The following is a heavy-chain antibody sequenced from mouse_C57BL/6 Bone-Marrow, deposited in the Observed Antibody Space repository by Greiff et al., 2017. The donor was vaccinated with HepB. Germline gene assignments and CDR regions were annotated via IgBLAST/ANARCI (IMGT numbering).Heavy chain of an antibody. CDR2: ISDGGSYT. CDR3: AREGGSVFDD. CDR1: GFTFSSYA. V-gene: IGHV5-4*01. Sequence: EVKLVESGGGLVKPGGSLKLSCAASGFTFSSYAMSWVRQTPEKRLEWVATISDGGSYTYYPDNVKGRFTISRDNAKNNLYLQMSHLKSEDTAMYYCAREGGSVFDDWGQGTTLTVSS. D-gene: IGHD1-1*01. J-gene: IGHJ2*01.